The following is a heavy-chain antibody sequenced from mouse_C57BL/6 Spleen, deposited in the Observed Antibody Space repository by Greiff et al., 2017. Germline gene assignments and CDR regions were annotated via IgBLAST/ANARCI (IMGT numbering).Heavy chain of an antibody. CDR2: FHPYNDDT. J-gene: IGHJ2*01. CDR3: ARGFGNYLRPYYFDY. V-gene: IGHV1-47*01. D-gene: IGHD2-1*01. CDR1: GYTFTTYP. Sequence: QVQLKESGAELVKPGASVKMSCKASGYTFTTYPIEWMKQNHGKSLEWIGNFHPYNDDTKYNEKFKGKATLTVEKSSSTVYLELSRLTSDDSAVYYCARGFGNYLRPYYFDYWGQGTTLTVSS.